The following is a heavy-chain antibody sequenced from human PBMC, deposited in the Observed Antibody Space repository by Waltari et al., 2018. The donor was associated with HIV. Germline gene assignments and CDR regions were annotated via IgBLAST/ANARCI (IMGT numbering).Heavy chain of an antibody. D-gene: IGHD3-16*01. CDR1: GQPCIDYH. J-gene: IGHJ4*02. CDR2: NAHGGRT. CDR3: ARGVGPDHIWANYPDF. Sequence: HVHLQQWAPGLLKRSEPVALTCAVYGQPCIDYHREPSQSFRDVFGHWFRQPPGRGWEWIGENAHGGRTNYNPSLKRPVSMAIDTSKKQFSLKMRSVTAADTAVYYCARGVGPDHIWANYPDFWGQGSLVVVSP. V-gene: IGHV4-34*01.